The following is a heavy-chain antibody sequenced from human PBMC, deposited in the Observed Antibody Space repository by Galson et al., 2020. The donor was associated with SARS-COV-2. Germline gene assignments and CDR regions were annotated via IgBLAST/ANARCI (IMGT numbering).Heavy chain of an antibody. CDR1: GFSSSTGYY. J-gene: IGHJ4*02. D-gene: IGHD2-8*01. V-gene: IGHV4-38-2*02. CDR2: VYYSGNK. Sequence: SETLSLTCNASGFSSSTGYYLGWVRRTPGKGLEWIGNVYYSGNKFYNPSLKSRVTISLDTSKTQVSLRLNSVTTTDTAVYYCARGANGVCYSAWGQGTLVTVSS. CDR3: ARGANGVCYSA.